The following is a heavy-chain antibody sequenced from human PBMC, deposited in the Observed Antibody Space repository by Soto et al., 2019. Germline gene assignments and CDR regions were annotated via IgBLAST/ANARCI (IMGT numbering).Heavy chain of an antibody. D-gene: IGHD4-4*01. CDR2: IYSGGST. J-gene: IGHJ3*02. Sequence: GGSLRLSCAASGFTVSSNYMSWVRQAPGKGLEWVSVIYSGGSTYYADSVKGRFTISRHNSKNTLYLQMNSLRAEDTAVYYCARDKRLEYPPGAFDIWGQGTMVTVSS. CDR1: GFTVSSNY. V-gene: IGHV3-53*04. CDR3: ARDKRLEYPPGAFDI.